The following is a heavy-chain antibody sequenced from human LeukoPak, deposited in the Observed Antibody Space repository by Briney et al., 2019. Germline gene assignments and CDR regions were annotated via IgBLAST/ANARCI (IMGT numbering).Heavy chain of an antibody. CDR3: ARTQLGFLDY. CDR1: GFSLSTSRMR. D-gene: IGHD3-16*01. J-gene: IGHJ4*02. CDR2: IDWDDDK. V-gene: IGHV2-70*04. Sequence: SGPTLVNPTQTLTLTCTFSGFSLSTSRMRVSWIRQPPGKALEWLARIDWDDDKFYNTSLKTRLTISKDTSKNQVVLTMTSMDPVDTATYYCARTQLGFLDYWGQGTLVTVSS.